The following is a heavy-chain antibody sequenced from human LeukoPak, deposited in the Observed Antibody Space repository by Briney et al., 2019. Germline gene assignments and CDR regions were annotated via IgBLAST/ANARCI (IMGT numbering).Heavy chain of an antibody. Sequence: SETLSLTCAVYGGSFSGYYWSWLRQPPGKGLEWLGEINHSGSTNYNPSLKSRVTISVDTSKNQFSLKLNSVTAADTAVYYCARVRMATQPTGLYYYYGMDVWGQGTTVTVSS. CDR1: GGSFSGYY. J-gene: IGHJ6*02. D-gene: IGHD5-24*01. V-gene: IGHV4-34*01. CDR3: ARVRMATQPTGLYYYYGMDV. CDR2: INHSGST.